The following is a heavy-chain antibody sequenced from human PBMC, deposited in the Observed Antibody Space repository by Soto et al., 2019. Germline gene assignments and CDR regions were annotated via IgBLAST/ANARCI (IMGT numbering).Heavy chain of an antibody. Sequence: ERLVQSGAEVRKPGSSVKVSCKVTGGTSSRYAINWVRQAPGQGLEWMGGIVPMFGTSKYAQKFQGRVTMTADTSTNIAYMELRSLRTEDTAVYYCNRGSEYDFWSGYLWGQGTLVSVSS. V-gene: IGHV1-69*06. CDR2: IVPMFGTS. J-gene: IGHJ4*02. CDR1: GGTSSRYA. CDR3: NRGSEYDFWSGYL. D-gene: IGHD3-3*01.